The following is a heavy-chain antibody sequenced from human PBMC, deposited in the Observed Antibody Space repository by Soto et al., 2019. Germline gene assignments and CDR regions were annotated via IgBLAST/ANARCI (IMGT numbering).Heavy chain of an antibody. CDR2: IWYDGSNK. V-gene: IGHV3-33*01. J-gene: IGHJ4*02. Sequence: GGSLRLSCAASGFTFSSYGIHWVRQAPCKGLEWVAVIWYDGSNKYYADSVKGRFTISRDNSKKTLYLQMSSLRAEDTAVYYCASSIAARNTFDYWGQGTLVTFCS. CDR3: ASSIAARNTFDY. CDR1: GFTFSSYG. D-gene: IGHD6-6*01.